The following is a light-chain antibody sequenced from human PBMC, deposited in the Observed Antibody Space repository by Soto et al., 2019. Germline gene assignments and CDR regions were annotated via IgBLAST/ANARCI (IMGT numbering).Light chain of an antibody. CDR1: TSDVAIYNF. V-gene: IGLV2-23*01. J-gene: IGLJ3*02. CDR3: CSYAGSSTWL. Sequence: QSALTQPASVSGSPGQSITISCTGATSDVAIYNFVSWYQQHPGKAPKLIIYEGNKWPSGVSDRFSGSKSGNTASLTISGLQAEDEANYYCCSYAGSSTWLFGGGTNLTVL. CDR2: EGN.